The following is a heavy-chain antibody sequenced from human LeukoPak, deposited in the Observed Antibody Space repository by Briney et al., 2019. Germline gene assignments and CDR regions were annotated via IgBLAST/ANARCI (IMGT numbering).Heavy chain of an antibody. CDR2: VSYEGSTQ. V-gene: IGHV3-30*18. J-gene: IGHJ5*02. CDR3: TKEGLGSGTFSAWFDP. D-gene: IGHD3-10*01. CDR1: GFTFSSYG. Sequence: GGSLRLSCTPSGFTFSSYGMHWVRQAPGKGLEWVAVVSYEGSTQYYADSVKGRFTISRDNSKNNLYLQMNSLRVEDTAVYYCTKEGLGSGTFSAWFDPWGQGTLVTVSS.